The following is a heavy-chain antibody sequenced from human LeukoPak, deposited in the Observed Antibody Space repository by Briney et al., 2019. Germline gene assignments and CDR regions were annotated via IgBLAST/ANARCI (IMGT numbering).Heavy chain of an antibody. CDR1: GFTFSDYN. CDR3: ARDLDWSFDY. Sequence: GGSLRLSCAASGFTFSDYNLNWVRQAPGKGPEWVSNIRSSGSAIFYADSVKGRFTVSRDNAINSLYLQMNSLRDEDTAVYYCARDLDWSFDYWGQGILVTVSS. CDR2: IRSSGSAI. V-gene: IGHV3-48*02. D-gene: IGHD3/OR15-3a*01. J-gene: IGHJ4*02.